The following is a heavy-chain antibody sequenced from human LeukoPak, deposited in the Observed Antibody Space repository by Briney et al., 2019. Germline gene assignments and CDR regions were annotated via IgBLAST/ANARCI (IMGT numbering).Heavy chain of an antibody. J-gene: IGHJ6*02. Sequence: ASVKVSCKVSGYTLTELSMHWVRQAPGKGLEWMGGFDPEDGETIYAQKFQGRVTMTEDTSTDTAYMELSSLRSEDTAVYYCATAGRYCTNGVCYFLDYGMDVWGQGTTVTVSS. CDR2: FDPEDGET. CDR1: GYTLTELS. D-gene: IGHD2-8*01. CDR3: ATAGRYCTNGVCYFLDYGMDV. V-gene: IGHV1-24*01.